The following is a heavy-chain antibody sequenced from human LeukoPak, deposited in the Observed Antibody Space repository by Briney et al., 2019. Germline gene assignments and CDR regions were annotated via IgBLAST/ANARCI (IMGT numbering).Heavy chain of an antibody. D-gene: IGHD3-16*01. Sequence: ASVKVSCKASGYTFTGYYMHWVRQAPGQRLEWMGWINPNSGGTNYAQKFQGRVTMTRDTSISTAYMELRSLRSDDTAVYYCARSEEGELFPDYWGQGTLVTVSS. CDR3: ARSEEGELFPDY. CDR1: GYTFTGYY. CDR2: INPNSGGT. V-gene: IGHV1-2*02. J-gene: IGHJ4*02.